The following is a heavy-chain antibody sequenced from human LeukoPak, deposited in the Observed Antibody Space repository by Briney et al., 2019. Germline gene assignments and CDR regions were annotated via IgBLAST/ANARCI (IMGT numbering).Heavy chain of an antibody. J-gene: IGHJ4*02. CDR3: AREPVGYCSSTSCYRGGHFDY. CDR1: GYTFTGYY. Sequence: ASVKVSCKASGYTFTGYYMHWVRQAPGQGLEWMGWINPNSGGTNYAQKFQGRVTMTRDTSISTACMELSRLRSDDTAVYYCAREPVGYCSSTSCYRGGHFDYWGQGTLVTVSS. V-gene: IGHV1-2*02. CDR2: INPNSGGT. D-gene: IGHD2-2*02.